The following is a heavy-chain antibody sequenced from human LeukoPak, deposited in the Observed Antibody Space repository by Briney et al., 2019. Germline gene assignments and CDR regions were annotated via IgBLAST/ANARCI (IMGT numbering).Heavy chain of an antibody. D-gene: IGHD3-22*01. Sequence: GGSLRLSCAASGFTISGYAMSWVRQAPGKGLEWVSVIYSGGRTYYADSVKGRFTISRDNSKNTLYLQMNSLRAEDAAVYYCARNRNYYDSSGYHDAFDIWGQGTMVTVSS. CDR2: IYSGGRT. CDR3: ARNRNYYDSSGYHDAFDI. CDR1: GFTISGYA. V-gene: IGHV3-66*01. J-gene: IGHJ3*02.